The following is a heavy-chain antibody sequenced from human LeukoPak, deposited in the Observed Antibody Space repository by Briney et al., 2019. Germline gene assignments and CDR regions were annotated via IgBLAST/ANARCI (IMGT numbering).Heavy chain of an antibody. V-gene: IGHV3-23*01. J-gene: IGHJ4*02. CDR2: ISGSGGST. CDR1: GFTFSSYA. Sequence: GGSLRLSCAASGFTFSSYAMRWVRQAPGKGLEWVSAISGSGGSTYYADSVKGRFTISRDNSKNTLYLQMNSLRAEDTAVYYCAKDVDPSIAAAGPYDYWGQGTLVTVSS. D-gene: IGHD6-13*01. CDR3: AKDVDPSIAAAGPYDY.